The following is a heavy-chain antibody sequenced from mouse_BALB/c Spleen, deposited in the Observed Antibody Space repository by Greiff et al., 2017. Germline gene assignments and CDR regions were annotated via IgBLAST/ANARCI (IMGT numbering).Heavy chain of an antibody. J-gene: IGHJ4*01. CDR3: ADYYGNYDAMDY. V-gene: IGHV1-69*02. Sequence: QVQLQQPGAELVRPGASVKLSCKASGYTFTSYWINWVKQRPGQGLEWIGNIYPSDSYTNYNQKFKDKATLTADKSSSTAYMQLSSPTSEDSAVYYCADYYGNYDAMDYWGQGTSVTVSS. CDR1: GYTFTSYW. D-gene: IGHD2-1*01. CDR2: IYPSDSYT.